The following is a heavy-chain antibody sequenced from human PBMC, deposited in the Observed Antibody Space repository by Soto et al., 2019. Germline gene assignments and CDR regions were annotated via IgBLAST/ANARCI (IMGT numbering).Heavy chain of an antibody. D-gene: IGHD4-17*01. CDR1: GYSFTSYG. CDR3: AREGLVLVPTTVNSDYYYYAMDV. CDR2: ISAYNGNT. V-gene: IGHV1-18*04. J-gene: IGHJ6*02. Sequence: ASVRVSCKASGYSFTSYGISWVRQAPGKGLEWMGWISAYNGNTNSAQKFQGRVTMTRDTSTSTAYMDLRSLRSDDTAVYYCAREGLVLVPTTVNSDYYYYAMDVWGQGTTVTVSS.